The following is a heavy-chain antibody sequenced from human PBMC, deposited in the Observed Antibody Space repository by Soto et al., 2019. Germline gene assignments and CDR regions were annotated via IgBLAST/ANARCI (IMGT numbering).Heavy chain of an antibody. CDR2: VHYSGST. D-gene: IGHD3-10*01. V-gene: IGHV4-59*01. J-gene: IGHJ4*02. CDR1: GGSFSNYY. Sequence: QVQLQESGPGLVKPSETLSLTCTVSGGSFSNYYWSWIRQSPGKGLEWIGYVHYSGSTNYNPSLKSRVTISLDTSNNHFFLRLTSVTAADTAVYYCARRWSGTDYWGQGTLVTVSS. CDR3: ARRWSGTDY.